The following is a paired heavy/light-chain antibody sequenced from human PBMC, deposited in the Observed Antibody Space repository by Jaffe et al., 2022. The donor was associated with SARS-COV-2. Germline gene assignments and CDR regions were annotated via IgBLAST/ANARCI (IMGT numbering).Heavy chain of an antibody. CDR3: ARGSTTNFGVVIPLDF. V-gene: IGHV3-33*01. J-gene: IGHJ4*02. Sequence: QVQLVESGGGVVQPGRSLRLACAASGFNFNTYGLHWVRQAPGKGLEWVAIIWYDGSNEYYAESVKGRFTISKDTSKNMLYLQMNSLRAEDTAVYYCARGSTTNFGVVIPLDFWGRGTLVTVSS. D-gene: IGHD3-3*01. CDR1: GFNFNTYG. CDR2: IWYDGSNE.
Light chain of an antibody. CDR1: QSVTSDY. Sequence: EIVLTQSPGTLSLSPGERATLSCRASQSVTSDYLAWYQQKPGQAPRFLIFGASIRATGTPDRFSGSGSGTDFTLTISRLEPEDFAVYYCQQYGNSPPYTFGQGTKLEI. CDR3: QQYGNSPPYT. V-gene: IGKV3-20*01. CDR2: GAS. J-gene: IGKJ2*01.